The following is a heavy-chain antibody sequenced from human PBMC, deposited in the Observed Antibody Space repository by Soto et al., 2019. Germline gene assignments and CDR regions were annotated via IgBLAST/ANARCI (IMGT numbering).Heavy chain of an antibody. Sequence: PSETLSLTCTVSGGSISSSSYYWGWIRQPPGKGLECIGSIYYSGSTYYNPSLKSRVTISVDTSKNQFSLKLSSVTAADTAVYYCARRGVPAAMPLSFDYWGQGTLVTVSS. CDR2: IYYSGST. CDR3: ARRGVPAAMPLSFDY. D-gene: IGHD2-2*01. CDR1: GGSISSSSYY. J-gene: IGHJ4*02. V-gene: IGHV4-39*01.